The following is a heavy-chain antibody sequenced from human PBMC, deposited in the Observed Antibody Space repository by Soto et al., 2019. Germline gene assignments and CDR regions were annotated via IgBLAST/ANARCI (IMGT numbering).Heavy chain of an antibody. CDR3: ARAGRGKDGNSYYFDY. Sequence: EVQLVESGGGLVKPGGSLRLSCEASGFTFSTYSMNWVRQAPGKGLEWVSSISGSRSYIYYADSVKGRFSISRDNAKNSVSLLMTRLRAEDTAVYYCARAGRGKDGNSYYFDYLGQGTLVTVSS. V-gene: IGHV3-21*01. J-gene: IGHJ4*02. D-gene: IGHD3-10*01. CDR2: ISGSRSYI. CDR1: GFTFSTYS.